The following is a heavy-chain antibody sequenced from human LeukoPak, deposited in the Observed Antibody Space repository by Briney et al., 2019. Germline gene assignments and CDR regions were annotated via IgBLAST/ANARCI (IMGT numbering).Heavy chain of an antibody. D-gene: IGHD3-10*01. CDR2: ISYDGSLK. CDR3: ARDGFGGATDGFDI. CDR1: GFTFTSYT. Sequence: GGSLRLSCAASGFTFTSYTSHWVRQAPGKGLEWVALISYDGSLKYYTDSVMGRFTISRDNSKNTLYLQMNSLRPEDTAMYYCARDGFGGATDGFDIWGQGTTVTVSS. V-gene: IGHV3-30-3*01. J-gene: IGHJ3*02.